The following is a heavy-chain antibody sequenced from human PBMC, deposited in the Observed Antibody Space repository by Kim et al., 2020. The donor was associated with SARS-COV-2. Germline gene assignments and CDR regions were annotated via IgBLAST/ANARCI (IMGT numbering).Heavy chain of an antibody. CDR3: ARDGGVGNIVATLERYWYFDL. Sequence: SETLSLTCTVSGGSISSSSYYWGWIRQPPGKGLEWIGSIYYSGSTYYNPSLKSRVTISVDTSKNQFSLKLSSVTAADTAVYYCARDGGVGNIVATLERYWYFDLWGRGTLVTVSS. V-gene: IGHV4-39*02. CDR2: IYYSGST. CDR1: GGSISSSSYY. D-gene: IGHD5-12*01. J-gene: IGHJ2*01.